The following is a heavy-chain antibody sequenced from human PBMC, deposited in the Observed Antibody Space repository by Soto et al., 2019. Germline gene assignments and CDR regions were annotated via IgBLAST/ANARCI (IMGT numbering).Heavy chain of an antibody. J-gene: IGHJ6*02. CDR2: INAGNGNT. D-gene: IGHD2-15*01. CDR1: GYTFTSYA. Sequence: VASVKVSCKASGYTFTSYAMHWVRQAPGQRLEWMGWINAGNGNTKYSQKFQGRVTITRDTSASTAYMELSSLRSEDTAVYYCARASRYCSGGSCYGMDVWGQGTTVTVSS. V-gene: IGHV1-3*01. CDR3: ARASRYCSGGSCYGMDV.